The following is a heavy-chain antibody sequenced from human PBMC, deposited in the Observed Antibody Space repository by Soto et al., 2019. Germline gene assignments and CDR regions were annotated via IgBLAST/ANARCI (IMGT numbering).Heavy chain of an antibody. D-gene: IGHD3-22*01. J-gene: IGHJ5*01. Sequence: EVQLVESGGGLVQPGGSLRLSCAASGFTFSRYWMHWVRQAPGKGLVWVSRINSDGSSTTYADSVKGRFTISRDNAKNTLYLQMNSLRAVDTAGYYCAGVPLGDTSGYYWFDSWGQGTLVTVSS. V-gene: IGHV3-74*01. CDR2: INSDGSST. CDR1: GFTFSRYW. CDR3: AGVPLGDTSGYYWFDS.